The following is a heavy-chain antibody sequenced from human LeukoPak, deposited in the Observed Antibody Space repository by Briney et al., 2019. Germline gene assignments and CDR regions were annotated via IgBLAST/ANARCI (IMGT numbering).Heavy chain of an antibody. CDR2: IYYSGST. J-gene: IGHJ4*02. Sequence: PSETLSLTCSVSDGSMGTYYWGWIRQPPGKGLEWIGYIYYSGSTTYNPSLKSRVTVSVYTSKNQFSLKLTSMTAADTAVYYCARGRLGRQHASFFDSWGQGTLVTVSS. CDR1: DGSMGTYY. V-gene: IGHV4-59*08. CDR3: ARGRLGRQHASFFDS. D-gene: IGHD2-2*01.